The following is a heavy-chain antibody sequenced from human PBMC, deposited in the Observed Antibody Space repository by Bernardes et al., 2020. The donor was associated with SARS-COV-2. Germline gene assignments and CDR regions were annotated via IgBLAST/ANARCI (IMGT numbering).Heavy chain of an antibody. Sequence: GGSLRLSCAASGFTFSSYEMNWVRQAPGKGLEWVSYISSSGSTIYYADSVKGRFTISRDNAKNSLYLQMNSLRAEDTAVYYCARESQRGDYGAGALDYWGQGTLVTVSS. CDR1: GFTFSSYE. V-gene: IGHV3-48*03. CDR3: ARESQRGDYGAGALDY. CDR2: ISSSGSTI. D-gene: IGHD4-17*01. J-gene: IGHJ4*02.